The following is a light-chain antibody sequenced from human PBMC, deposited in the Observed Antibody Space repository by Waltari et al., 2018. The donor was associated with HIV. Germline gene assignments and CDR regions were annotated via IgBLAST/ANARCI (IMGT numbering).Light chain of an antibody. J-gene: IGLJ2*01. Sequence: QSVLTQPPSVSEAPRQRVTIPCSGSSSNNGNNAVNWYQQLPGKAPKLLIYYDDLLPSGVSDRFSGSKSGTSASLAISGLQSEDEADYYCAAWDDSLNGVVFGGGTKLTVL. CDR1: SSNNGNNA. CDR2: YDD. CDR3: AAWDDSLNGVV. V-gene: IGLV1-36*01.